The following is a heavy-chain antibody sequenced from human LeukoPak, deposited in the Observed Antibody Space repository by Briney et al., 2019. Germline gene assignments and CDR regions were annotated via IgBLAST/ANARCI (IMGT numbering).Heavy chain of an antibody. V-gene: IGHV1-2*04. J-gene: IGHJ4*02. CDR1: GYTFTGYY. CDR3: ARAGLVGATSTFFDY. Sequence: ASVKVSCKASGYTFTGYYMHWVRQAPGQGLEWMGWINPNSGGTNYAQKFQGWVTMTRDTSISTAYMELSRLRSDDTAVYYCARAGLVGATSTFFDYWGQGTLVTVSP. D-gene: IGHD1-26*01. CDR2: INPNSGGT.